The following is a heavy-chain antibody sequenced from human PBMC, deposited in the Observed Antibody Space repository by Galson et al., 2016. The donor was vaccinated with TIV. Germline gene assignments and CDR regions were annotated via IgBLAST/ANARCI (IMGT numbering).Heavy chain of an antibody. Sequence: SVKVSCKASGYTFGDYYMHWVRQAPGQGLEWMGWINPNNGGTNYAQKFQGRVTMTRDPSISSIYMELSRLRYDDTDVYYCPRHYVPSTFDYLYSNLDVRGKGTTVTVSS. CDR2: INPNNGGT. D-gene: IGHD3-10*02. CDR1: GYTFGDYY. J-gene: IGHJ6*03. CDR3: PRHYVPSTFDYLYSNLDV. V-gene: IGHV1-2*02.